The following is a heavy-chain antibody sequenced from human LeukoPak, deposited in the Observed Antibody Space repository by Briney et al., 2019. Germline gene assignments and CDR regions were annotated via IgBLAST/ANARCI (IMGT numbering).Heavy chain of an antibody. CDR1: GGSLRDYF. D-gene: IGHD5-12*01. V-gene: IGHV4-34*01. J-gene: IGHJ4*02. CDR3: ARADVNYGSYSGFLDN. CDR2: ISYSGTT. Sequence: SETLSLTCGVSGGSLRDYFWNWIRQPPGKGLEWIGEISYSGTTNSKSSLKSRVTVSIDTSKNQFSLKLTSVTAADTAVYFCARADVNYGSYSGFLDNWGQGSLDTVSS.